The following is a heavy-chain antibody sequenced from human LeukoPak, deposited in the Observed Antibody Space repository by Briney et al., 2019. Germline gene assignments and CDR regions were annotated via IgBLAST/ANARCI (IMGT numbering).Heavy chain of an antibody. D-gene: IGHD2-15*01. Sequence: ASVKVSCKASGYTFTSYSISWVRQAPGQGLEWMGWISAYNGNTIYAQKVKGRVTMTTDTSTSTAYMELRILKSDDTAVYYCARASYCSGGSCYSDYWGQGTLVTVSS. CDR3: ARASYCSGGSCYSDY. V-gene: IGHV1-18*01. CDR2: ISAYNGNT. J-gene: IGHJ4*02. CDR1: GYTFTSYS.